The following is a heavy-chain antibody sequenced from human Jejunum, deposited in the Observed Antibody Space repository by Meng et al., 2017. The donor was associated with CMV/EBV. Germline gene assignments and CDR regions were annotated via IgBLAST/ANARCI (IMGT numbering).Heavy chain of an antibody. CDR3: AIDFWSGYYRYGLDV. CDR1: FTFSNSD. D-gene: IGHD3-3*01. J-gene: IGHJ6*02. CDR2: IYSGGGI. V-gene: IGHV3-66*02. Sequence: FTFSNSDMNWVRQAPGKGLEWVSLIYSGGGIYYADSVKGRFTISRDSSKNKVYLQMNSLRAEDTAVYYCAIDFWSGYYRYGLDVWGQGTTVTVSS.